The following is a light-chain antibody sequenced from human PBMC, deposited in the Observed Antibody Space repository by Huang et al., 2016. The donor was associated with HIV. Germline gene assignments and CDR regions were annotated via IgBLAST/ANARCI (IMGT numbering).Light chain of an antibody. CDR1: QIISSY. J-gene: IGKJ1*01. CDR3: QQSGGT. V-gene: IGKV1-39*01. CDR2: ATS. Sequence: DIQMTQSPSSLSASVGDRVTITCRPSQIISSYLNWYQQKPGKAPKLLMYATSSLQSGVPSRVSGSGSGTDFTLTISSLQPEDFATYYCQQSGGTFGQGTNVEIK.